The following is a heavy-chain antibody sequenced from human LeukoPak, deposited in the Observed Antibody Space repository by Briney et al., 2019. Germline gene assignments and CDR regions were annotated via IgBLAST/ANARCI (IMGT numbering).Heavy chain of an antibody. CDR2: IYYSGST. CDR3: ARGVYSSSPFYYYYYMDV. V-gene: IGHV4-59*01. J-gene: IGHJ6*03. D-gene: IGHD6-13*01. CDR1: GGPFSGYY. Sequence: SETLSLTCAVYGGPFSGYYWSWIRQPPGKGLEWIGYIYYSGSTNYDPSLKSRVTISVDTSKNQFSLKLSTVTAADTAVYYCARGVYSSSPFYYYYYMDVWGKGTTVTVSS.